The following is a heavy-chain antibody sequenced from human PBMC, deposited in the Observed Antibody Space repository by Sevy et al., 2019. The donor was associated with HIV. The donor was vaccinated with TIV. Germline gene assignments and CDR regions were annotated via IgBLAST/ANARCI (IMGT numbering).Heavy chain of an antibody. CDR3: AKGDRTFYGMDV. J-gene: IGHJ6*02. CDR1: GFTFSTYA. Sequence: GGSLRLSCAASGFTFSTYAMIWVRQAPGKGLEWVSAISGSGGSTYYADSLEGRLTISRDNSKNTLYLQMNSLRAEDTAVYYCAKGDRTFYGMDVWGQGTTVTVSS. CDR2: ISGSGGST. V-gene: IGHV3-23*01. D-gene: IGHD2-15*01.